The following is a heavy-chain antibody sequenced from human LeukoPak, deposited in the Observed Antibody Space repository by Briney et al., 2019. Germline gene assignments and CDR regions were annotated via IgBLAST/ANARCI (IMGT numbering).Heavy chain of an antibody. CDR3: TRVAGSGSVD. Sequence: GGSLRLSCAASGFTFSSYMMNWVRQAPGKGLEWVSRINSDASTTSYADSVKGRFTISRDNAKNTLHLQMNSLRAEDTAVYYCTRVAGSGSVDWGQGTLVTVSS. D-gene: IGHD1-26*01. CDR2: INSDASTT. J-gene: IGHJ4*02. CDR1: GFTFSSYM. V-gene: IGHV3-74*01.